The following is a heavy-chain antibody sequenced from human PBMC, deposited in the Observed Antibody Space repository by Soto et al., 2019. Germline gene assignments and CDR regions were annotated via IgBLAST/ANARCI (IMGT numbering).Heavy chain of an antibody. J-gene: IGHJ4*02. D-gene: IGHD2-15*01. CDR3: AYGKLPGLFDY. Sequence: SGTLSLTCAVYGGSFSGYYWSWTRQPSGTGLEWIGEINHSGSTNYNPSLKSRVTISVDTSKNQFSLKLTSVTAADTAVYYCAYGKLPGLFDYWARGTSDT. CDR2: INHSGST. V-gene: IGHV4-34*01. CDR1: GGSFSGYY.